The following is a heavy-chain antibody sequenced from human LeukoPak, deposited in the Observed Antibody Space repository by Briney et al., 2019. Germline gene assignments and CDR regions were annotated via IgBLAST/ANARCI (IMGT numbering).Heavy chain of an antibody. CDR2: MNLNSSNT. V-gene: IGHV1-8*02. Sequence: SSVTLSFKSTGYTFTIYDINWVRQANRQGHGWVGWMNLNSSNTGYAQKFQGRVTMTRNTSISTAYMELSSLRSEDTAVYYCATWGVLLERPVPYYYYYMDVWGKGTTVTVSS. CDR3: ATWGVLLERPVPYYYYYMDV. J-gene: IGHJ6*03. CDR1: GYTFTIYD. D-gene: IGHD1-1*01.